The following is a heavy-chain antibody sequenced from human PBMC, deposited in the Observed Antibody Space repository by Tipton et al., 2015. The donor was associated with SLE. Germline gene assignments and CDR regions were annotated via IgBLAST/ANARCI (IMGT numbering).Heavy chain of an antibody. CDR3: ARALRGGSGRGWFDP. CDR2: IYYSGST. D-gene: IGHD6-19*01. Sequence: LRLSCTVSGGSISSSSYYWGWIRQPPGKGLEWIGSIYYSGSTHYNPSLKSRVTISVNTSKDQFSLKLSSVTAADTAVYYCARALRGGSGRGWFDPWGQGTLVTVSS. CDR1: GGSISSSSYY. V-gene: IGHV4-39*01. J-gene: IGHJ5*02.